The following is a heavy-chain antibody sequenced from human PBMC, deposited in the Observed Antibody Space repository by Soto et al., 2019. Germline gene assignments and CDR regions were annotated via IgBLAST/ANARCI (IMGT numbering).Heavy chain of an antibody. D-gene: IGHD2-2*02. V-gene: IGHV5-51*01. Sequence: PGESLKISCKGSGYSFTSYWIGWVRQMPGKGLEWMGIIYPGDSDTRYSPSFHGQVTISADKSISTAYLQWSSLKASDTAMYYCARLGSYCSSTSFYIGSLYYYYGMDVWGQGTTVTVS. CDR1: GYSFTSYW. CDR2: IYPGDSDT. CDR3: ARLGSYCSSTSFYIGSLYYYYGMDV. J-gene: IGHJ6*02.